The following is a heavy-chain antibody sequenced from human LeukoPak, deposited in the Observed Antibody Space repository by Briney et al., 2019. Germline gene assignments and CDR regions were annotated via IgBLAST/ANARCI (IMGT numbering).Heavy chain of an antibody. CDR1: GGSISSSSYY. V-gene: IGHV4-39*07. CDR3: ARVVVYGSYGGPLDY. D-gene: IGHD3-10*01. J-gene: IGHJ4*02. CDR2: IYYSGTT. Sequence: PSETLSLTCTVSGGSISSSSYYWGWIRQPPGKGLEWIGSIYYSGTTYYNPSLKSRVTISVDTSKNQFSLKLSSVTAADTAVYYCARVVVYGSYGGPLDYWGQGTLVTVSS.